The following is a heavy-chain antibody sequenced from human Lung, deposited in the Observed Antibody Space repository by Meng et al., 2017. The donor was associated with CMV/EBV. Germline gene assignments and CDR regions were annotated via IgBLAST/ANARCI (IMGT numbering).Heavy chain of an antibody. CDR1: GFSFSSYA. CDR2: INGSGGGT. D-gene: IGHD2-2*02. CDR3: AKDRRFSCNTSGYTG. Sequence: GGSLRLXXAASGFSFSSYAMGWVRQAPGKGLEWVSAINGSGGGTYYADSVKGRFTISRDNSKNTLYLQLNSLRAEDTAVYYCAKDRRFSCNTSGYTGWGKGXLVTVSS. J-gene: IGHJ4*02. V-gene: IGHV3-23*01.